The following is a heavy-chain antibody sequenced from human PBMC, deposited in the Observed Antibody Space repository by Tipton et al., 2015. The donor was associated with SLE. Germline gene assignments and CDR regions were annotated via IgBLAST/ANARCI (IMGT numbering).Heavy chain of an antibody. J-gene: IGHJ4*02. V-gene: IGHV4-39*01. Sequence: LRLSCTVSGGSISSSSYYWGWIRQPPGKGLEWIGSIYYSGSTYYNPSLKSRVTISVDTSKNQFSLKLSSVTTADTAVYYCARVGYDSSGYCFDYWGQGTLVTVSS. CDR3: ARVGYDSSGYCFDY. CDR1: GGSISSSSYY. CDR2: IYYSGST. D-gene: IGHD3-22*01.